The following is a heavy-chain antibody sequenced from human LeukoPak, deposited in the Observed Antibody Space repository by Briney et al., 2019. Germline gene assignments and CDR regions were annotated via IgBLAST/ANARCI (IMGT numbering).Heavy chain of an antibody. D-gene: IGHD3-9*01. V-gene: IGHV4-4*07. CDR2: IYTSGST. Sequence: PSETLSLTCTVSGGSISSYYWSWIRQPAGKGLEWIGRIYTSGSTNYNPSLKSRVTMSVDTSKNQFSLKLSSVTAADTAVYYCGRYYQDYDILTGYYRGPLFDYWGQGTLVTVSS. CDR3: GRYYQDYDILTGYYRGPLFDY. CDR1: GGSISSYY. J-gene: IGHJ4*02.